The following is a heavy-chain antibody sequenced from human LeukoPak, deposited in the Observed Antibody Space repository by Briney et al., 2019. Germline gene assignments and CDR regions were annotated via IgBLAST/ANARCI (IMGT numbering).Heavy chain of an antibody. CDR3: AKDGPLLWLGPTDV. Sequence: PGGSLRLSCVASGFTFSTYGMSWVRQAPGKGLEWVAAVNSTGSGTYYPDSLKGRFIISRDNSQNTVLLQISSLTADDTAFYFFAKDGPLLWLGPTDVWGRGILVSVSS. J-gene: IGHJ4*02. V-gene: IGHV3-23*01. CDR1: GFTFSTYG. CDR2: VNSTGSGT. D-gene: IGHD3-10*01.